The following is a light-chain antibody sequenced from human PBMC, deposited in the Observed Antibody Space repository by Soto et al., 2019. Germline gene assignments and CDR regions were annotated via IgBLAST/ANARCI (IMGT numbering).Light chain of an antibody. CDR1: NSDVGGYNY. V-gene: IGLV2-14*01. CDR2: EVS. Sequence: QSVLTQPASVSGSPGQSITISCTGTNSDVGGYNYVSWYQQHPGKAPKLMIYEVSNRPSGVSNRFSGSKSGNTASLTISGLRAEDEADYYCSSYTSTTTVVFGGGTQLTVL. J-gene: IGLJ3*02. CDR3: SSYTSTTTVV.